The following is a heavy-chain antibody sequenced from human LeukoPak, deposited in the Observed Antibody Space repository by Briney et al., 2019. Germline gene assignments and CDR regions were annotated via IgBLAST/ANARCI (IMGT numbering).Heavy chain of an antibody. CDR1: GGAISYYY. CDR2: IYYSGST. D-gene: IGHD6-6*01. V-gene: IGHV4-59*01. Sequence: SETLSLTCTVSGGAISYYYWSWIRQPPGKGLEWIGYIYYSGSTNYNPSLKSRVTMSVDTSNQFSLKLSSVTAADTAVYYCARGPREYSSYNWFDPWGQGTLVTVSS. CDR3: ARGPREYSSYNWFDP. J-gene: IGHJ5*02.